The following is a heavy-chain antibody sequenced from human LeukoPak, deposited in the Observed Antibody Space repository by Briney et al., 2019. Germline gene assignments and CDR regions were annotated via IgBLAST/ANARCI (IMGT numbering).Heavy chain of an antibody. V-gene: IGHV1-2*02. CDR2: INPNSGGT. D-gene: IGHD3-10*01. J-gene: IGHJ5*02. CDR3: ARNPPRGVGYWFDP. Sequence: ASVKVSCKASGYTFTSYGISWVRQAPGQGLEWMGWINPNSGGTNYAQKFQGRVTMTRDTSISTAYMELSSLRSEDTAVYYCARNPPRGVGYWFDPWGQGTLVTVSS. CDR1: GYTFTSYG.